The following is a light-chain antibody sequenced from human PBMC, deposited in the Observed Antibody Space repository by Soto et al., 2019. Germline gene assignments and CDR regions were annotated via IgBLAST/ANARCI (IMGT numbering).Light chain of an antibody. CDR3: HQYNSYSSFT. CDR2: DAS. V-gene: IGKV1-5*01. J-gene: IGKJ2*01. Sequence: DIQMTQSPSTLSASVGDRVTITCRASQSISSWLAWYQQKPGKAPKLLIYDASSLESGVPSRFSRSGSVTEFSITISSLLPDDFSTYYCHQYNSYSSFTFGQGTKLDIK. CDR1: QSISSW.